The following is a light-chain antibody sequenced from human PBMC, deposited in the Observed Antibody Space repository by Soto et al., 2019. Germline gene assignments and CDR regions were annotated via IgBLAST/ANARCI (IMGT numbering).Light chain of an antibody. J-gene: IGKJ2*01. CDR2: WAS. CDR3: HQYYGTPYT. Sequence: DIVMTQSPDSLAVSLGERATFNCKSSQSVLYSSNNKSYLSWYQQKPGQPPKLLIYWASTRESGVPDRFSGSGSGTDFTLTISSLQAEDVAVYYCHQYYGTPYTFGQGTKLEIK. CDR1: QSVLYSSNNKSY. V-gene: IGKV4-1*01.